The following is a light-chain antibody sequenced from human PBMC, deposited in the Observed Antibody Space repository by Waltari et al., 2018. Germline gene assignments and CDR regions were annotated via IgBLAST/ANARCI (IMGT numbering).Light chain of an antibody. J-gene: IGKJ2*01. CDR1: QGIHIY. V-gene: IGKV1-39*01. CDR2: GAS. CDR3: QQSYNAPYT. Sequence: DIQMTQSPSSLSASVGDRVTVTCRTSQGIHIYLNWYQQKPGKAPNLLIYGASTLQSGVPSRFSGSGSGTDFTRTISSLQPEDFAIYYCQQSYNAPYTFGQGTNLEIK.